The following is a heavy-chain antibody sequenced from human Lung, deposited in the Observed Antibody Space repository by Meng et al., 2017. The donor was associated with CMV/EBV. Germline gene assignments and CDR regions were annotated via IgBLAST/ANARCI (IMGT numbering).Heavy chain of an antibody. Sequence: SVKVSCKASGGNFGTYAISWVRQAPGQGLEWMGGIIPIFGTASFAQKFQGRVTITTGESTAYMELSSLRSEDAAVYYCARTRYDSSGYDAYYYYAMDVWGQGTTVTVSS. J-gene: IGHJ6*02. D-gene: IGHD3-22*01. CDR3: ARTRYDSSGYDAYYYYAMDV. CDR1: GGNFGTYA. CDR2: IIPIFGTA. V-gene: IGHV1-69*05.